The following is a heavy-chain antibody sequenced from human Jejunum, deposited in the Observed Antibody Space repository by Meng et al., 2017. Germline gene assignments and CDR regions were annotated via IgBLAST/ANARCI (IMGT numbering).Heavy chain of an antibody. J-gene: IGHJ4*02. CDR3: ARAKSPSDSNGPLGY. CDR2: RHASGSA. D-gene: IGHD3-22*01. Sequence: SETLSLTCTVSGDSISGYYWSWVRQPPGKGLEWVGYRHASGSATYNPSLKSRVTMSVDTSKNQFSLNLSSVTAADTALYYCARAKSPSDSNGPLGYWGQG. V-gene: IGHV4-59*01. CDR1: GDSISGYY.